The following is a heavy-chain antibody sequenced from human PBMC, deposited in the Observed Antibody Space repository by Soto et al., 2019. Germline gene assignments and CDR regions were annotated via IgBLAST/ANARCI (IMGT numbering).Heavy chain of an antibody. D-gene: IGHD6-19*01. CDR3: ARGGPFPYSSGWFYYYYGMDV. V-gene: IGHV4-30-2*01. Sequence: PSETLSLTCNVSGASISSYNYWSWIRQPPGKGLEWFGYIYHSGSTYYNPSLKSRVTISVDRSKNQFSLKLSSVTAADTAVYYCARGGPFPYSSGWFYYYYGMDVWGQGTTVTVSS. CDR1: GASISSYNY. J-gene: IGHJ6*02. CDR2: IYHSGST.